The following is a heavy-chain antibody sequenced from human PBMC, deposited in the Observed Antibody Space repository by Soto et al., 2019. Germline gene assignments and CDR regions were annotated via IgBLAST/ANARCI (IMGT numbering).Heavy chain of an antibody. V-gene: IGHV3-30*18. D-gene: IGHD3-3*01. CDR2: ISYDGSNK. CDR3: AKDSNDFWSGYYAAYGMDV. J-gene: IGHJ6*02. CDR1: GFTFSSYG. Sequence: SLRLSCAASGFTFSSYGMHWVRQAPGKGLEWVAVISYDGSNKYYADSVKGRFTISRDNSKNTLYLQMNSLRAEDTAVYYCAKDSNDFWSGYYAAYGMDVWGQGTTVTVSS.